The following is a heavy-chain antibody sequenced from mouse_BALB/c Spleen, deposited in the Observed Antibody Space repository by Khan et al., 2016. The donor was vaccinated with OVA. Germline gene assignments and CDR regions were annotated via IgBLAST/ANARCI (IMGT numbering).Heavy chain of an antibody. CDR3: ARHRFGYFDV. J-gene: IGHJ1*01. V-gene: IGHV2-6-2*01. CDR2: IWSDGIT. CDR1: GFSLTSYG. Sequence: QVQLKQSGPDLVAPSQSLSITCTVSGFSLTSYGVHWVRQPPGKGLEWLVVIWSDGITTYNSALKSRLSINKDNSKSQVFLQMNSLQTDDTAMYYCARHRFGYFDVWGAGTTVTVSS.